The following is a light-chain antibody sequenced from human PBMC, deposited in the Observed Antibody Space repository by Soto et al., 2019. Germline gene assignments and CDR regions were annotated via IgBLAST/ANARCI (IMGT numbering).Light chain of an antibody. CDR2: AAS. V-gene: IGKV1-9*01. J-gene: IGKJ1*01. CDR1: QGTSSY. CDR3: QQYHNWLWT. Sequence: DIQLTQSPSFLSASVGDRVTITCRASQGTSSYLAWYQQKPGKAPKPLIYAASTLQSGVPSRFSGSGSGTDFTLTISSLQPEDFAVYYCQQYHNWLWTFGQGTKVDIK.